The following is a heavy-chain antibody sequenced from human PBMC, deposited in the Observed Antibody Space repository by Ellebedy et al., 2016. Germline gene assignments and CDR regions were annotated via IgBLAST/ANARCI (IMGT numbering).Heavy chain of an antibody. CDR1: GFIFRSYG. CDR3: AKVRGPYSFYQYDMDV. D-gene: IGHD3-16*02. CDR2: ISDDGSEK. J-gene: IGHJ6*02. Sequence: GGSLRLXCAASGFIFRSYGMHWVRQAPGKGLEWVAVISDDGSEKYYGDSVEGRFTISRDNSKIKVYLQMNGLRAEDTAVYYCAKVRGPYSFYQYDMDVWGQGTAVTVSS. V-gene: IGHV3-30*18.